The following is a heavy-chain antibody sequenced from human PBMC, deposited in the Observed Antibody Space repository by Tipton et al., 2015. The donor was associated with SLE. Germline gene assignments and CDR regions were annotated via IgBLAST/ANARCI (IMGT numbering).Heavy chain of an antibody. V-gene: IGHV4-34*01. CDR2: INHSGST. CDR3: ATSSTGEYSYGYGHY. D-gene: IGHD5-18*01. Sequence: TLSLTCAVYGGSFSGYYWSWIRQPPGKGLEWIGEINHSGSTNYNPSLKSRVTISVDTSKNKFSLKLSSVTAADTAVYYCATSSTGEYSYGYGHYWGQGTLVTVSS. CDR1: GGSFSGYY. J-gene: IGHJ4*02.